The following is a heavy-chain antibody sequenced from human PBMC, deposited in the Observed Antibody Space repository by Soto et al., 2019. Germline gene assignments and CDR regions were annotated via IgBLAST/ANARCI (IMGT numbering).Heavy chain of an antibody. V-gene: IGHV1-18*01. CDR1: GYTFTSYG. D-gene: IGHD3-22*01. CDR3: ARAAVPTDSSGSLGMDV. J-gene: IGHJ6*02. Sequence: ASVKVSCKASGYTFTSYGISWVRQAPGQGLEWMGWISAYNGNTNYAQKLQGRVTMTTDTSTSTAYMELRSLRSDDTAAYYCARAAVPTDSSGSLGMDVWGQGTTVTVS. CDR2: ISAYNGNT.